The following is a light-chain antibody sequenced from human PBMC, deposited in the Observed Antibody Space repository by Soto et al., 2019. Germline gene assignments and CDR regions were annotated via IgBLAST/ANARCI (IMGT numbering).Light chain of an antibody. J-gene: IGLJ3*02. CDR1: SSDVGSYNR. V-gene: IGLV2-18*01. CDR2: EVS. CDR3: SLYTSSSTWV. Sequence: QSALTQPPSVSGSPGQSVTISCTGTSSDVGSYNRVSWYQQPPGTAPKLMIYEVSNRPSGVPDRFSGSKSGNTASLTISGLQAEDEAVYYCSLYTSSSTWVFGGGTKVTVL.